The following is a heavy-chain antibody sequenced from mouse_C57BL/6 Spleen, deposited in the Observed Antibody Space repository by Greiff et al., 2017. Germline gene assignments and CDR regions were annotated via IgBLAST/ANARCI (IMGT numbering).Heavy chain of an antibody. J-gene: IGHJ3*01. D-gene: IGHD1-1*01. Sequence: EVQRVESGGGLVKPGGSLKLSCAASGFTFSSYAMSWVRQTPEKRLEWVATISDGGSYTYYPDNVKGRFTISRDNAKNNLYLQMSHLKSEDTAMYYCARDGDYYGSSYSWFAYWGQGTLVTVSA. CDR1: GFTFSSYA. CDR2: ISDGGSYT. CDR3: ARDGDYYGSSYSWFAY. V-gene: IGHV5-4*01.